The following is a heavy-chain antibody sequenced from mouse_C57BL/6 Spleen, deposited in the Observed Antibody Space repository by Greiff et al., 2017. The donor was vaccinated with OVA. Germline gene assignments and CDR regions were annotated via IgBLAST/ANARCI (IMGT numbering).Heavy chain of an antibody. D-gene: IGHD1-3*01. Sequence: QVQLKQPGAELVRPGSSVKLSCKASGYTFTSYWLAWVKQRPGQGLEWIGNIYPSDSETHYNQKFKDKATLPVDKSSSTAYLQLSSLTSEDSAVYYWARDYNRDFEVWGTGTTVTVSA. J-gene: IGHJ1*03. CDR2: IYPSDSET. CDR3: ARDYNRDFEV. V-gene: IGHV1-61*01. CDR1: GYTFTSYW.